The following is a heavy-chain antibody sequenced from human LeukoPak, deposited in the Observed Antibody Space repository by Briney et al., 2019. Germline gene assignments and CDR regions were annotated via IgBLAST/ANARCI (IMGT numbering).Heavy chain of an antibody. CDR1: GFTFNSYG. J-gene: IGHJ4*02. V-gene: IGHV3-23*01. CDR2: IGSTGVST. CDR3: AKLLAGAGSDY. D-gene: IGHD6-19*01. Sequence: GGSLRLSCAAPGFTFNSYGMSWVRQSPGKGLEWVSSIGSTGVSTYYADSVKGRFTISRDNSKNTLYLQMNSLRAEDTAVYYCAKLLAGAGSDYWGQGTLVTVSS.